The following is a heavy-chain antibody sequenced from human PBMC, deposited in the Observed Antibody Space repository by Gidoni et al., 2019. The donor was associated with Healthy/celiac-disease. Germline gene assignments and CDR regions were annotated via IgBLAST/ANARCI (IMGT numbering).Heavy chain of an antibody. CDR2: INHSGST. V-gene: IGHV4-34*01. Sequence: QVQLQQWGAGLLKPSETLSLTCAVYGGSFSGYYWSWIRQPPGKGLEWIGEINHSGSTNYNPSLKSRVTISVDTSKNQFSLKLSSVTAADTAVYYCARSTPRMLSRSIKDAFDIWGQGTMVTVSS. J-gene: IGHJ3*02. CDR3: ARSTPRMLSRSIKDAFDI. CDR1: GGSFSGYY. D-gene: IGHD3-16*02.